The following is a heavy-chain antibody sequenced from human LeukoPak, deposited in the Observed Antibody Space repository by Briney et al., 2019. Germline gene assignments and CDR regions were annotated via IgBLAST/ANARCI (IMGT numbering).Heavy chain of an antibody. J-gene: IGHJ4*02. CDR3: ATIRRRYPGYYDSSGYSDYFDY. D-gene: IGHD3-22*01. V-gene: IGHV1-24*01. CDR1: GYTLTELS. Sequence: GASVKVSCKVSGYTLTELSMHWVRQAPGKGPEWMGGFDPEDGETIYAQKFQGRVTMTEDTSTDTAYMELSSLRSEDTAVYYCATIRRRYPGYYDSSGYSDYFDYWGQGTLVTVSS. CDR2: FDPEDGET.